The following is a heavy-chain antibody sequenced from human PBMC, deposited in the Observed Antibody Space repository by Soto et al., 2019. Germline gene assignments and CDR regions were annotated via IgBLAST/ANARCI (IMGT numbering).Heavy chain of an antibody. V-gene: IGHV3-9*01. D-gene: IGHD3-3*01. J-gene: IGHJ4*02. CDR3: VKDRGQSAVLRAYDF. CDR1: GFTFDDYA. CDR2: ITWNSGRF. Sequence: EVKLIESGGGRVQPGNSLRLSCSVAGFTFDDYAMHWVRQVPGRGLEWVSGITWNSGRFAYAHSVQGRFTIPRDNAKNSLYLQMNNLGLEDTALYDCVKDRGQSAVLRAYDFWGPGTLVTVSS.